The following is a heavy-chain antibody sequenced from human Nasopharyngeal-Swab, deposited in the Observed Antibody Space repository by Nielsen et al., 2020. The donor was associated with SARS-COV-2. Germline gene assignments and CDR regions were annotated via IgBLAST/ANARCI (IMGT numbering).Heavy chain of an antibody. D-gene: IGHD3-3*01. CDR3: ARDGLDYDFWSAYCMDV. Sequence: GGSLRLSCAASGFTFNNYTFNWVRQAQGKGLEWVSSISSSSSYIYYADSVKGRFTISRDNAKNSLYLQMNSLRAEDTAVYYCARDGLDYDFWSAYCMDVWGQGTTVTVSS. J-gene: IGHJ6*02. CDR1: GFTFNNYT. V-gene: IGHV3-21*01. CDR2: ISSSSSYI.